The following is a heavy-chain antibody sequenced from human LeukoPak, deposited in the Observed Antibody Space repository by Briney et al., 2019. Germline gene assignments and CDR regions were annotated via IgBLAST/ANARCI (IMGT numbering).Heavy chain of an antibody. J-gene: IGHJ4*02. Sequence: GASVKVSCKASGYTFTGYYMHWVRQATGQGLEWMGWMNPNSGNTGYAQKFQDRVIMTRNTSISTAYMELSSLRSEDTAVYYCARRRANSGDYVDYWGQGTLVTVSS. V-gene: IGHV1-8*02. CDR1: GYTFTGYY. CDR3: ARRRANSGDYVDY. CDR2: MNPNSGNT. D-gene: IGHD4-17*01.